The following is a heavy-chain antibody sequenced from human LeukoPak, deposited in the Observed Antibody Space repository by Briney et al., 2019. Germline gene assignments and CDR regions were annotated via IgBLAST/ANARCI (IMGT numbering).Heavy chain of an antibody. Sequence: PSETLSLTCAVYGGSFSGYSWSWIRQPPGKGLEWIGEINHSGSTNYNPSLKSRVTISVDTSKNQFSLKLSSVTAADTAVYYCARGGYYDFWSGYSGYMDVWGKGTTVTVSS. J-gene: IGHJ6*03. CDR2: INHSGST. CDR3: ARGGYYDFWSGYSGYMDV. D-gene: IGHD3-3*01. V-gene: IGHV4-34*01. CDR1: GGSFSGYS.